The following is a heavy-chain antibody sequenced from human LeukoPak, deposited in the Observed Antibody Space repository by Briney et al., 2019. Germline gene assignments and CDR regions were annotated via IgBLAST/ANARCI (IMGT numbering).Heavy chain of an antibody. J-gene: IGHJ4*02. Sequence: PSPTLSLTCTVSGGSISSGDYYWSWIRQPPGKGLEWIGYIYYSGSTYYNPSLKSRVTISVDTSKNQFSLKLSSVTAADTAVYYCARWWLGGLEGNYFDYWCQGTLVTVSS. CDR3: ARWWLGGLEGNYFDY. CDR2: IYYSGST. CDR1: GGSISSGDYY. V-gene: IGHV4-30-4*01. D-gene: IGHD2-15*01.